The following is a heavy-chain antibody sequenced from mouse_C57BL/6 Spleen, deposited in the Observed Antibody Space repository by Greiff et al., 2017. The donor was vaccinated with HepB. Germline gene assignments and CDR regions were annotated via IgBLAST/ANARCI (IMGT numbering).Heavy chain of an antibody. CDR3: ARGETIAHYYAMDY. D-gene: IGHD2-12*01. CDR1: GYTFTSYW. V-gene: IGHV1-69*01. Sequence: QVQLQQPGAELVMPGASVKLSCKASGYTFTSYWMHWVKQRPGQGLEWIGEIDPSDSYTNYNQKFKGKSTLTVDKSSSTAYMQLSSLTSEDSAVYYCARGETIAHYYAMDYWGQGTSVTVSS. J-gene: IGHJ4*01. CDR2: IDPSDSYT.